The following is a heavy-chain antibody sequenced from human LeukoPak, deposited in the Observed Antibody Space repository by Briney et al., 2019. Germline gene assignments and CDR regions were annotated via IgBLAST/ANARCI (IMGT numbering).Heavy chain of an antibody. J-gene: IGHJ3*02. D-gene: IGHD3-10*01. CDR2: IYSGGST. CDR1: GFTVSRDY. V-gene: IGHV3-66*01. Sequence: GGSLRLSCAASGFTVSRDYMSLVRPAPGKGLEWVSVIYSGGSTYYADSVKCRFTISRDNSKNMLYLQMNNLRAQDTAVYSGERGEFIRNVFDTLGQGTMASVSS. CDR3: ERGEFIRNVFDT.